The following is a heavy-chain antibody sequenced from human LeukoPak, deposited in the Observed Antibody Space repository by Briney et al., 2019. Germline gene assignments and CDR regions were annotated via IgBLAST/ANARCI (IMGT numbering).Heavy chain of an antibody. CDR3: ARERTGVCNDC. D-gene: IGHD2-8*01. J-gene: IGHJ4*02. CDR1: GFTFSSYG. Sequence: GGSLRLSCAASGFTFSSYGMHWVRQAPGKGLEWVAVIWYDGSNKYYADSVKGRFTISRDNSKNTLYLQMNSLRAEDTAVYYCARERTGVCNDCWGQGTLVTVSS. CDR2: IWYDGSNK. V-gene: IGHV3-33*01.